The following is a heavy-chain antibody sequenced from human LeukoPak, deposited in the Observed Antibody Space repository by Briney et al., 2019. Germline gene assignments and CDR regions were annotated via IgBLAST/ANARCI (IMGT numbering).Heavy chain of an antibody. CDR2: IWYDGSNK. J-gene: IGHJ4*02. Sequence: PGRSLRLSCAASGFTFSSYGMHWVRQAPGKGLEWVAVIWYDGSNKYYADSVKGRFTISRDNSKNTLYLQMNSLRAEDTAVYYCASVAFGGVIAAGYWGQGTLVTVSS. CDR1: GFTFSSYG. CDR3: ASVAFGGVIAAGY. V-gene: IGHV3-33*01. D-gene: IGHD3-16*02.